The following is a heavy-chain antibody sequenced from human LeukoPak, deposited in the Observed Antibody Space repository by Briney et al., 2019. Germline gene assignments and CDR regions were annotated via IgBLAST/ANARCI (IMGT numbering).Heavy chain of an antibody. Sequence: SETLSLTCTVSGGSISSYYLSWVRQPPGKGLEWIGYIYYSGSTNYNPSLKSRVTISVDTSKNQFSLKLSSVTAADTAVYYCARGDSGGYYYGTYDAFDIWGQGTMVTVSS. CDR2: IYYSGST. CDR3: ARGDSGGYYYGTYDAFDI. CDR1: GGSISSYY. J-gene: IGHJ3*02. V-gene: IGHV4-59*01. D-gene: IGHD3-22*01.